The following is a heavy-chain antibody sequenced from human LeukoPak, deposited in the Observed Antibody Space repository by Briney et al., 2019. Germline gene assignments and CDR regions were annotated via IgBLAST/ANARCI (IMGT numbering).Heavy chain of an antibody. CDR3: ARDRGGEYYYDSSGPDFGY. CDR2: ISYDGSNK. Sequence: GGSLRLSCAASGFTFSSYAMHWVRQAPGKGLEWVAVISYDGSNKYYADSVKGRFTISRDNAKNSLYLQMNSLRAEDTAVYYCARDRGGEYYYDSSGPDFGYWGQGTLVTVSS. V-gene: IGHV3-30-3*01. J-gene: IGHJ4*02. CDR1: GFTFSSYA. D-gene: IGHD3-22*01.